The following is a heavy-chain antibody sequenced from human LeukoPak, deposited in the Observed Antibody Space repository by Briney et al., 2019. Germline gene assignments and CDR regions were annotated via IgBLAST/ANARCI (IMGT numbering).Heavy chain of an antibody. CDR3: AKEVPVPQQLAHFDY. CDR1: GFTFSSYA. Sequence: GGSLRLSCAASGFTFSSYAMSWVRQAPGKGLGWVSAISGSGGSTYYADSMKGRFTISRDNSKNTLYLQMNSLRAEDTAVYYCAKEVPVPQQLAHFDYWGQGTLVTVSS. V-gene: IGHV3-23*01. J-gene: IGHJ4*02. CDR2: ISGSGGST. D-gene: IGHD6-13*01.